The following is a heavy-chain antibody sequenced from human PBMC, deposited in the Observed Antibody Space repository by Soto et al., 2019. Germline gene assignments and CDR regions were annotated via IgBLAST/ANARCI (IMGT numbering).Heavy chain of an antibody. V-gene: IGHV3-30*18. CDR2: VSHDGRNT. CDR1: GFTFSDYA. D-gene: IGHD6-19*01. J-gene: IGHJ4*02. Sequence: VQLVESGGGVVQPGRSLRLSCAASGFTFSDYAMHWVRQAPGKGLEWVAVVSHDGRNTHYADSVKGRFTISRDSSKNTVSLEMTSLRAEDRAVYYCANGGLQWLFTSDFTYWGQGALVTVSS. CDR3: ANGGLQWLFTSDFTY.